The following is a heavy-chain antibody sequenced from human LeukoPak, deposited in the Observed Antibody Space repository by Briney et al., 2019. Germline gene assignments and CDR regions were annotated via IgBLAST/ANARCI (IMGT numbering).Heavy chain of an antibody. CDR1: GFTLSTNA. CDR2: ISGSGAST. V-gene: IGHV3-23*01. CDR3: AKDVGKWESLHFFDY. D-gene: IGHD1-26*01. J-gene: IGHJ4*02. Sequence: GGSLRLSCLTSGFTLSTNAMSWVRQAPGKGLEWISGISGSGASTYYADSVKGRFTISRDDSRNTLCLQMNSLRGDDTAVYYCAKDVGKWESLHFFDYWGQGTLVTVSS.